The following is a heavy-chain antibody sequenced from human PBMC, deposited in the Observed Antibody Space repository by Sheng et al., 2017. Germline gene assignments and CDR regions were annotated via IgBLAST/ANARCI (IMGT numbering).Heavy chain of an antibody. CDR1: GFTSSRHW. CDR2: IDGDGSTT. Sequence: EVQLVESGGGSVHPGESLRLSCAASGFTSSRHWMQWVRQAPGKGLVWVSRIDGDGSTTTYADSVKGQFTIFRDNAKNTLYLQMNSLRAEDTAVYYCVRSGVPNGFDIWGQGTMVTVSS. V-gene: IGHV3-74*03. D-gene: IGHD2-15*01. CDR3: VRSGVPNGFDI. J-gene: IGHJ3*02.